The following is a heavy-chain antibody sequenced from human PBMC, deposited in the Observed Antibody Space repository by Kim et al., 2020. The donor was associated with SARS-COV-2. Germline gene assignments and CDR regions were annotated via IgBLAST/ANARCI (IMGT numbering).Heavy chain of an antibody. CDR3: ARRPWNLARAGGYFDY. Sequence: SETLSLTCAVYGGSFSGYYWSWIRQPPGKGLEWIGEINHSGSTNYNPSLKSRVTISVDTSKNQFSLKLSSVTAADTAVYYCARRPWNLARAGGYFDYWGQGTLVTVSS. CDR1: GGSFSGYY. J-gene: IGHJ4*02. CDR2: INHSGST. V-gene: IGHV4-34*01. D-gene: IGHD1-1*01.